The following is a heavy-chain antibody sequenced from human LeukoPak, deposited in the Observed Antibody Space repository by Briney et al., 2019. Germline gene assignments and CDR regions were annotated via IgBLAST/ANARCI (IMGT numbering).Heavy chain of an antibody. CDR3: ARKSLWFKYYDY. J-gene: IGHJ4*02. D-gene: IGHD2-21*01. Sequence: PGTSLRLSCAASGFTFTSYTMHWVRQPPGQGLEWVAATSYDGGNRYYADYVKGRFTISRGNSNNTLFLQMKSLRPEDTAVYSCARKSLWFKYYDYWGQGIWVTVSS. CDR1: GFTFTSYT. V-gene: IGHV3-30*01. CDR2: TSYDGGNR.